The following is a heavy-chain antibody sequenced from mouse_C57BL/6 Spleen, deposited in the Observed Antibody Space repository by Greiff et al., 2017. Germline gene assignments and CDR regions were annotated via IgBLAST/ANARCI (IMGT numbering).Heavy chain of an antibody. CDR1: GYTFTSYT. V-gene: IGHV1-4*01. J-gene: IGHJ4*01. CDR2: INPSSGYT. CDR3: ARYDYGPMDY. D-gene: IGHD2-4*01. Sequence: QVQLQQSGAELARPGASVKMSCKASGYTFTSYTMHWVKQRPGQGLEWIGYINPSSGYTKYNQKFKDKATLTADKSSSTAYMQLSSLTSEDSAVYYCARYDYGPMDYWGQGTSVTVSS.